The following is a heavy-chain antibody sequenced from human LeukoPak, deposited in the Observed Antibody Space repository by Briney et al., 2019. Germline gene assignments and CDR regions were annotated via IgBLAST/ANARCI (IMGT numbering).Heavy chain of an antibody. Sequence: GGSLRLSCAASGFTFSTSWMHWVRQAPGKGLEWVSYISPSSTSMYYADSVRGRFTISRDNARNSLYLQMNSLSTEDTALYYCARDAASGNNWFDPWGQGTLVTVSS. CDR3: ARDAASGNNWFDP. CDR2: ISPSSTSM. V-gene: IGHV3-48*01. CDR1: GFTFSTSW. J-gene: IGHJ5*02. D-gene: IGHD3-3*01.